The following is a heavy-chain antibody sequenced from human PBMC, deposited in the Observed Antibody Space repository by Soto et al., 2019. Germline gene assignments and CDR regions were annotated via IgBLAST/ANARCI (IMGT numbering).Heavy chain of an antibody. CDR3: ASGAPTSDDAFAI. CDR2: ISSSSSYI. V-gene: IGHV3-21*01. D-gene: IGHD2-15*01. Sequence: GGSLRLSCAASGFTFSSYSMNWVRQAPGKGLEWVSSISSSSSYIYYADSVKGRFTISRDNAKNSLYLQMNSLRAEDTAVYYCASGAPTSDDAFAIWGQGTMVTVS. J-gene: IGHJ3*02. CDR1: GFTFSSYS.